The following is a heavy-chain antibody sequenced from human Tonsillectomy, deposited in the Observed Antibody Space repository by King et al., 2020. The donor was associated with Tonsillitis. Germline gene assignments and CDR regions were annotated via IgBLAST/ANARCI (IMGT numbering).Heavy chain of an antibody. Sequence: QLVESGAEVKKPGSSVKVSCKASGGTFSSYAISWVRQAPGQGLEWMGGIIPIFGTANSAQKFQGRVTITADKSTSTAYMELSSLRSGDTAVYYCARDYGYKYYFDYWGQGTLVTVSS. CDR2: IIPIFGTA. J-gene: IGHJ4*02. CDR3: ARDYGYKYYFDY. CDR1: GGTFSSYA. V-gene: IGHV1-69*06. D-gene: IGHD5-24*01.